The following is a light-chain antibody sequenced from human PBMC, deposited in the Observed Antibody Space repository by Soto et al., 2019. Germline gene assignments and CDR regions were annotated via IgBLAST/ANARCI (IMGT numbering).Light chain of an antibody. CDR2: EVT. J-gene: IGLJ1*01. CDR3: SSYTTTSTYV. V-gene: IGLV2-14*01. Sequence: QSVLPQPASVSGSPGQSVTISCTGTSSDVGGYDYVSWYQQHPGKAPYFMIYEVTNRPSGVSHRFSGSKSGNTASLTISGLQAEDEADYYCSSYTTTSTYVFGTGTKVTVL. CDR1: SSDVGGYDY.